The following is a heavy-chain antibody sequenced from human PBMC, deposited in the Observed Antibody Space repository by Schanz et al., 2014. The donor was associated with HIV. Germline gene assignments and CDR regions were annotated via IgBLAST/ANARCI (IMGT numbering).Heavy chain of an antibody. D-gene: IGHD3-22*01. J-gene: IGHJ4*02. Sequence: LVESGGGLVQPGRSLRLSCAASGFTFDDYAMHWVRQAPGKGLEWVSGIGGSRGGTYYADSVKGRFTISRDNSKNTLYLLMTTLRTEDTAVYYCAKPEYDSSGNSQSHFDYWGQGTLVTVSS. V-gene: IGHV3-23*04. CDR2: IGGSRGGT. CDR1: GFTFDDYA. CDR3: AKPEYDSSGNSQSHFDY.